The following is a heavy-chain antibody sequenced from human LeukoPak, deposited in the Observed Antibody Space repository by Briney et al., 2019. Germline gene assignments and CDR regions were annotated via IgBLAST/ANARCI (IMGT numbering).Heavy chain of an antibody. CDR3: ARDQVYSYGYYDY. CDR2: INSDGSST. V-gene: IGHV3-74*01. J-gene: IGHJ4*02. Sequence: GGSLRLSCAASGFTFSSYWMHWVRQAPGKGLVWVSRINSDGSSTSYADSVKGRFTISRDNAKNTLYLQMNSLRSEDTAVYYCARDQVYSYGYYDYWGQGTLVTVSS. CDR1: GFTFSSYW. D-gene: IGHD5-18*01.